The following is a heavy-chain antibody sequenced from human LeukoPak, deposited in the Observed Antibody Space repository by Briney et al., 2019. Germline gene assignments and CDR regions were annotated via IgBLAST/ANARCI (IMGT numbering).Heavy chain of an antibody. CDR2: IYTSGST. CDR1: GGSISSYY. J-gene: IGHJ4*02. D-gene: IGHD3-9*01. V-gene: IGHV4-4*07. Sequence: SETLSLTCTVSGGSISSYYWSWIRQPAGKGLEWIGRIYTSGSTNYIPSLKSRVTMSVDTSKNQFSLKLSSVTAADTAVYYCASCDILTGYFLGWGQGTLVSVSS. CDR3: ASCDILTGYFLG.